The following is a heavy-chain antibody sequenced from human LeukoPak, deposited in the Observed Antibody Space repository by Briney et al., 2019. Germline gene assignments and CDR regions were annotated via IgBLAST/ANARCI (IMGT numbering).Heavy chain of an antibody. J-gene: IGHJ6*03. CDR1: GFTFSSYG. Sequence: GGSLRLSCAASGFTFSSYGMHWVRQAPGKGLEWVAFIRYDGSNKYYADSVKGRFTISRDNSKNTLYLQMNSLRAEDTAVYYCAKGQGSSWYGAPYYYYYMDVWGKGTTVTISS. CDR3: AKGQGSSWYGAPYYYYYMDV. CDR2: IRYDGSNK. D-gene: IGHD6-13*01. V-gene: IGHV3-30*02.